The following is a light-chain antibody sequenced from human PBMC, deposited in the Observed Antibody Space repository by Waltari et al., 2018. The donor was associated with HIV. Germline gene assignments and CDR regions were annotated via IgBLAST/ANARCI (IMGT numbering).Light chain of an antibody. CDR3: CSYVGGYTFV. CDR2: DIS. J-gene: IGLJ3*02. V-gene: IGLV2-11*01. Sequence: QSALTQPRSVSGSPGQSVTIPCTGTSSDVGDNNYVSWYQHHPGQATKLTISDISKRPSGVPDRFSGSKSGNTVSLTISGLQAEDEGDYYYCSYVGGYTFVFGGGTKLTVL. CDR1: SSDVGDNNY.